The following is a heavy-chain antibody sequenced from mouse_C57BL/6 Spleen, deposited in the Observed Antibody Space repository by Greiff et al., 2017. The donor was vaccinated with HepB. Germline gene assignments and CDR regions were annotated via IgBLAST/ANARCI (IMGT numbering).Heavy chain of an antibody. D-gene: IGHD1-1*01. V-gene: IGHV1-5*01. J-gene: IGHJ2*01. Sequence: VQLQQSGTVLARPGASVKMSCKTSGYTFTSYWMHWVKQRPGQGLEWLGAIYPGNSDTSYNQKFKGKAKLTAVTSASTAYMELSSLTNEDSAVYYCTSHYYGSLSYWGQGTTLTVSS. CDR2: IYPGNSDT. CDR1: GYTFTSYW. CDR3: TSHYYGSLSY.